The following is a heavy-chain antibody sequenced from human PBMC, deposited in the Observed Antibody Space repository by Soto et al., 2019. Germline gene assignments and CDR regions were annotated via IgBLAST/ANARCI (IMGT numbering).Heavy chain of an antibody. D-gene: IGHD3-10*01. V-gene: IGHV3-9*01. CDR3: ARDSRKPRGAFDI. Sequence: GGSLRLSCAASGFTFHNYAMHWVRQAPGKGLEWVAGISWNSVNIDFGDSVKGRFTISRDNSKNTLYLQMNSLRAEDTAVYYCARDSRKPRGAFDIWAQGTMVNVSS. CDR1: GFTFHNYA. J-gene: IGHJ3*02. CDR2: ISWNSVNI.